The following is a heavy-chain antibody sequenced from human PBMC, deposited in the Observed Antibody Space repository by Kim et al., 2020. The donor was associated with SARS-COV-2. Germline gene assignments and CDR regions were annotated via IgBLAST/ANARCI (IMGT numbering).Heavy chain of an antibody. Sequence: SETLSLTCAVSGGSISSSNWWSWVRQPPGKGLEWIGEIYHSGSTNYNPSLKSRVTISVDKSKNQFSLKLSSVTAADTAVYYCARGPNYYGSGSYLFRYWYFDLWGRGTLVTVSS. CDR2: IYHSGST. CDR1: GGSISSSNW. V-gene: IGHV4-4*02. J-gene: IGHJ2*01. CDR3: ARGPNYYGSGSYLFRYWYFDL. D-gene: IGHD3-10*01.